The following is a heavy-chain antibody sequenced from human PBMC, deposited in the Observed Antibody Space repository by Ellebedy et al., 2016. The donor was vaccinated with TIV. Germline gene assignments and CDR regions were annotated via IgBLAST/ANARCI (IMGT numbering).Heavy chain of an antibody. CDR2: VYFDGST. D-gene: IGHD3-16*01. CDR3: ARGRMEAAGLGGWFDP. Sequence: SETLSLTCTVSGGSISGYYWSWIRQPPRNGLEWIGYVYFDGSTNYNPSLKSRVTISLDTSKMHLSLKPDSVTVADTAVYYCARGRMEAAGLGGWFDPWGQGTLVTVSS. CDR1: GGSISGYY. J-gene: IGHJ5*02. V-gene: IGHV4-59*01.